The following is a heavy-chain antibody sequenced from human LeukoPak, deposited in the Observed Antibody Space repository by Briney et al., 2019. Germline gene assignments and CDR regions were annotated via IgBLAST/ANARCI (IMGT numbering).Heavy chain of an antibody. CDR2: IYYSGKT. J-gene: IGHJ3*02. V-gene: IGHV4-39*01. CDR3: ARHLKGYCSNGVCSDAFDI. Sequence: SETLSLTCTVSSGSISSSSSYYWGWIRQPPGKGLEWIGSIYYSGKTYYNPSLKSRVTISVDTSKTQFSLKLSSVTAADTAVYYCARHLKGYCSNGVCSDAFDIWGQGTMVTVSS. D-gene: IGHD2-8*01. CDR1: SGSISSSSSYY.